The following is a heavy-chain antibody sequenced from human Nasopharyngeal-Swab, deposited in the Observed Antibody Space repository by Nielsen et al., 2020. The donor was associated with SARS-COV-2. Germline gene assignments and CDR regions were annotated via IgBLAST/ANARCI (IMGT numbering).Heavy chain of an antibody. J-gene: IGHJ4*02. Sequence: GGSLRLSCAASGFTFSSYAMSWVRQAPGKGLEWVSTISGSGGRTYYADSVKGRFTISRDNSKNTLYLQMNSLRAEDTAVEYCAKKGQWFGESWTFDYWGKGTLVTVSS. CDR1: GFTFSSYA. V-gene: IGHV3-23*01. CDR3: AKKGQWFGESWTFDY. D-gene: IGHD3-10*01. CDR2: ISGSGGRT.